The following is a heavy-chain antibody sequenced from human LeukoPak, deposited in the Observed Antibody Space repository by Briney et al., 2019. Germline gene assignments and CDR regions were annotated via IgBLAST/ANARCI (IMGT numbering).Heavy chain of an antibody. V-gene: IGHV1-3*01. J-gene: IGHJ4*02. Sequence: ASVKVSCKASGYTFTSYAMHWVRQAPGQRLEWMGWINAGNGNTKYSLKSQGRVTITRDTSASTAYMELSSLRSEDTAVYYCAREDTAMVTGVDYWGQGTLVTVSS. D-gene: IGHD5-18*01. CDR3: AREDTAMVTGVDY. CDR2: INAGNGNT. CDR1: GYTFTSYA.